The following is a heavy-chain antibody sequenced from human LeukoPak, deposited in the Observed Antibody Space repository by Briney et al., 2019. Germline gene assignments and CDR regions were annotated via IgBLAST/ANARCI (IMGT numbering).Heavy chain of an antibody. J-gene: IGHJ6*03. D-gene: IGHD3-3*01. Sequence: GGSLRLSCAASGFTFSSYSMNWVRQAPGKGLEWVSSISSSSSYIYYADSVKGRFTISRDNAKNSLYLQMNSLRAEDTALYYCARQVRFLEWLLVPSARSDNYYYYMDVWGKGTTVTVSS. CDR1: GFTFSSYS. V-gene: IGHV3-21*04. CDR3: ARQVRFLEWLLVPSARSDNYYYYMDV. CDR2: ISSSSSYI.